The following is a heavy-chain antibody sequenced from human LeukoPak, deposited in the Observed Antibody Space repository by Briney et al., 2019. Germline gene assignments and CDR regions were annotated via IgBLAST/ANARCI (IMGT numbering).Heavy chain of an antibody. CDR2: ISPSTGST. CDR1: GYTFTSHS. Sequence: ASVKVSCKASGYTFTSHSVHWVRQAPGQGLEWMGIISPSTGSTTYAQKLQGRVSMTRDTSTSTVYMELSSLTSEDTAVYYCARARFLEWLLHFDYWGQGTLVTVSS. CDR3: ARARFLEWLLHFDY. D-gene: IGHD3-3*01. V-gene: IGHV1-46*01. J-gene: IGHJ4*02.